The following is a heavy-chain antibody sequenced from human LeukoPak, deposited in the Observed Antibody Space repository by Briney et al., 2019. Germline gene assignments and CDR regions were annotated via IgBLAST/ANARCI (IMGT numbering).Heavy chain of an antibody. CDR1: GFTVSSNY. CDR3: ARDAGYSSSSGWFDP. J-gene: IGHJ5*02. Sequence: PGGSLRLSCAASGFTVSSNYMSWVRQAPGKGLEWVSVIYSGGSTYYADSVKGRFTISRDNSKNTLYLQMNSLRAEDTAVYYCARDAGYSSSSGWFDPWGQGTLVTVSS. V-gene: IGHV3-53*01. D-gene: IGHD6-6*01. CDR2: IYSGGST.